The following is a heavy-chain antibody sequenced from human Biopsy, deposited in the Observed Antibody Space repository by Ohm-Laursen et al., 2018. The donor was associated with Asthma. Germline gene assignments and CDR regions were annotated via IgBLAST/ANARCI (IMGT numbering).Heavy chain of an antibody. Sequence: SLRLSCAASGFTFGNFCMSWGRQTPGKGLEWVATINGGGSQKSYVDPVTGRFTISRDNSKNSLHLEMNSLRAEDAAVYFCARKARHGDYDFDYWGQGTLDTVSS. D-gene: IGHD4-17*01. CDR3: ARKARHGDYDFDY. CDR1: GFTFGNFC. J-gene: IGHJ4*02. CDR2: INGGGSQK. V-gene: IGHV3-7*01.